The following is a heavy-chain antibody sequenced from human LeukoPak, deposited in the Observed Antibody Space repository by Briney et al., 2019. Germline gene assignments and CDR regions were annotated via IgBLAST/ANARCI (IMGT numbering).Heavy chain of an antibody. CDR2: IYGDGSTT. Sequence: GGSLRLSCAASGFTFSSYWMHWVSQAPGKELVWVSHIYGDGSTTTYADSVKGRFTISRDNAKNTLYLQMNSLRAEDTAVYYCVRDDYNGLDYWGQGTLVTVSS. CDR3: VRDDYNGLDY. D-gene: IGHD4-11*01. V-gene: IGHV3-74*03. J-gene: IGHJ4*02. CDR1: GFTFSSYW.